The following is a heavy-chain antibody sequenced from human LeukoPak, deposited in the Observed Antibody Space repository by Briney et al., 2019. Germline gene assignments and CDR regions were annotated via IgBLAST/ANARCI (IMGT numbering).Heavy chain of an antibody. J-gene: IGHJ5*02. CDR2: IRYDGGIK. CDR1: GFTFNTYG. V-gene: IGHV3-30*02. CDR3: ARDSGSGWYEAHFDP. D-gene: IGHD6-19*01. Sequence: GGSLRLSCAASGFTFNTYGMHWVRQAPGKGLEWVAFIRYDGGIKYYGDSVKGRFTISRDNSKNTLFLQMNSLRPEDTAVYYCARDSGSGWYEAHFDPWGQGIPVTVSS.